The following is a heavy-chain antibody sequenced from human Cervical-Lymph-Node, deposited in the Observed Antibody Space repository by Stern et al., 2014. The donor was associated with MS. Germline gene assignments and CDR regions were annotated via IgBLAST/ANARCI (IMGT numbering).Heavy chain of an antibody. J-gene: IGHJ6*02. CDR3: AKDYDILTGPLDGYYYYGMDV. Sequence: QVQLVQYGGGVVQPGRSLRLSCAASGFTFSSYGMHWVRPAPGKGLEWVAVISYDGSNKCYADSVKGRFTISSDNSKNTLYLQMNSLRAEDTAVYYCAKDYDILTGPLDGYYYYGMDVWGQGTTVTVSS. D-gene: IGHD3-9*01. V-gene: IGHV3-30*18. CDR2: ISYDGSNK. CDR1: GFTFSSYG.